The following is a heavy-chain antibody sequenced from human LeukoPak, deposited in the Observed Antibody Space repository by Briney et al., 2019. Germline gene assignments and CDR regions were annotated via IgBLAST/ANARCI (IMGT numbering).Heavy chain of an antibody. CDR1: GGSFSGYY. J-gene: IGHJ6*02. D-gene: IGHD1-26*01. Sequence: PSETLSLTCAVYGGSFSGYYWSWVRQPPGKGVEYVGYIHYTGSTNYNPSIKSRVTISVDTSKNQFSLKLSSVTAADTAMYYCARVGGSYYYYYGMDVWGQGTTVTVSS. CDR2: IHYTGST. CDR3: ARVGGSYYYYYGMDV. V-gene: IGHV4-59*01.